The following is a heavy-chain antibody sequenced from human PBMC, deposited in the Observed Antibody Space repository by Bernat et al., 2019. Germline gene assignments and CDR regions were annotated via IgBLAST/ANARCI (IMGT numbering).Heavy chain of an antibody. D-gene: IGHD6-19*01. V-gene: IGHV3-15*01. CDR1: GFTFSNAW. J-gene: IGHJ4*02. CDR3: TTDPGIAVLDY. Sequence: EVQLVESGGGLVKPGGSLRLSCAASGFTFSNAWMSWVRQAPGKGLEWVGHIKSKTDGGTTDYAAPVKGRFTISRDDSKNTLYLQMNSLKTEDTAVYYCTTDPGIAVLDYWGQGTLVTVSS. CDR2: IKSKTDGGTT.